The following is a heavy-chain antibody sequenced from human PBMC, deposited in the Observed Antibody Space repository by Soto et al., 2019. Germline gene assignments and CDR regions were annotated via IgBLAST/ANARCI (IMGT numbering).Heavy chain of an antibody. V-gene: IGHV6-1*01. CDR3: AREKSGWPLDAFDI. CDR2: TYYRPKWYN. Sequence: SQTLSLTWIISGDSVSIHSAAWNWIRQSPSRGLEWLGRTYYRPKWYNECAVSVKSRITINPDTSTNQFSLHLNSVTPEDTAVYYCAREKSGWPLDAFDIWGQGTMVTVSS. J-gene: IGHJ3*02. D-gene: IGHD6-19*01. CDR1: GDSVSIHSAA.